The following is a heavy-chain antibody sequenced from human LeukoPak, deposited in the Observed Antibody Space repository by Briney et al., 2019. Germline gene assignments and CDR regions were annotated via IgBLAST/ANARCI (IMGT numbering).Heavy chain of an antibody. CDR2: IIPIFGTA. CDR3: TIAVAGDYYYYYMDV. CDR1: GGTFSSYA. V-gene: IGHV1-69*13. D-gene: IGHD6-19*01. Sequence: ASVKVSCKASGGTFSSYAISWVRQAPGQGLEWMGGIIPIFGTANYAQKFQGRVTITADESTSTAYMELSSLRSEDTAVYYCTIAVAGDYYYYYMDVWGKGTTVTISS. J-gene: IGHJ6*03.